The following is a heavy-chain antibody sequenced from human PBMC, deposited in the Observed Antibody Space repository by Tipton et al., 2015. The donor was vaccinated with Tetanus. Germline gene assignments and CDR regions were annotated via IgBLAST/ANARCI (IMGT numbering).Heavy chain of an antibody. J-gene: IGHJ4*02. CDR2: IYYTGNP. D-gene: IGHD1-26*01. CDR1: GGSISSGGYY. Sequence: TLSLTCSVSGGSISSGGYYWSWIRQHPGKGLEWLGYIYYTGNPYYNPSLKSRLTISLDASKNQFSLRLSSLSAADTAVYCCARRGGGSTFDHWGQGTLVTVSS. V-gene: IGHV4-31*03. CDR3: ARRGGGSTFDH.